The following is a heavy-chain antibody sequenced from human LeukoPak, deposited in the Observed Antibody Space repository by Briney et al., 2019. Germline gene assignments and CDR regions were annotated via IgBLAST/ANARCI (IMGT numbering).Heavy chain of an antibody. D-gene: IGHD3-10*01. CDR1: GGSISSYC. V-gene: IGHV4-59*01. CDR2: IYYSGST. CDR3: ARDPGYYGSGSYYPRSNYYYYYGMDV. Sequence: SETLSLTCTVSGGSISSYCWSWIRQPPGKGLEWIGYIYYSGSTNYNPSLKSRVTISVDTSKNQFSLKLSSVTAADTAVYYCARDPGYYGSGSYYPRSNYYYYYGMDVWGQGTTVTVSS. J-gene: IGHJ6*02.